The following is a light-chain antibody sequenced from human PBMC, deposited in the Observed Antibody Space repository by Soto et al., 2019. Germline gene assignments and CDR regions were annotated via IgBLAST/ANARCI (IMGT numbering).Light chain of an antibody. CDR1: QGISNY. J-gene: IGKJ1*01. CDR3: QKYNSAPWT. CDR2: AAS. Sequence: DIQMTQSPSSLSASVGDRVTITCRASQGISNYLAWYQQKPGKVPKLLIYAASTLQSGVPSRFSGSGSATDFTLTINSLQPEDVATYYCQKYNSAPWTFGQGTKVEIK. V-gene: IGKV1-27*01.